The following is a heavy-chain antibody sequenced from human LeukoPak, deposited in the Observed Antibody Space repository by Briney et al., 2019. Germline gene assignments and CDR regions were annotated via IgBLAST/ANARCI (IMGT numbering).Heavy chain of an antibody. Sequence: GASVKVSCKASGYTFTGYYMHWVRQAPGQGLEWMGWINPNSGGTNYAQKFQGRVTMTRDTSISTAYMELSRLRSDDTAVYYCARDNSAAGATSRGDPHGYWGQGTLVTVSS. CDR3: ARDNSAAGATSRGDPHGY. CDR1: GYTFTGYY. J-gene: IGHJ4*02. D-gene: IGHD6-13*01. CDR2: INPNSGGT. V-gene: IGHV1-2*02.